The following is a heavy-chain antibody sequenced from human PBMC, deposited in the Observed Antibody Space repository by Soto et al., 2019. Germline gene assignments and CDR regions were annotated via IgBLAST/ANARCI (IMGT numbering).Heavy chain of an antibody. CDR1: GYTFTSYG. CDR2: ISAYNGNT. CDR3: ARGGGSSSRYYYDGMDV. V-gene: IGHV1-18*01. J-gene: IGHJ6*02. D-gene: IGHD6-6*01. Sequence: QVQLVQSGAEVKKPGASVKVSCKASGYTFTSYGISWVRQAPGQGLEWMGWISAYNGNTNYAQKLQGRVTMTTETSTSTAYMELRSLRSHDTAVYYCARGGGSSSRYYYDGMDVWGQGTTVTVSS.